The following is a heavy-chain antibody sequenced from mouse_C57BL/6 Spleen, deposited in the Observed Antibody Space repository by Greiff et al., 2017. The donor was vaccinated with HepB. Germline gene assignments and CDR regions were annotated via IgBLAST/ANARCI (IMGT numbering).Heavy chain of an antibody. J-gene: IGHJ2*01. CDR1: GYSITSGYY. CDR3: AREGGYYGSQPCFDY. V-gene: IGHV3-6*01. D-gene: IGHD1-1*01. Sequence: EVKLMESGPGLVKPSQSLSLTCSVTGYSITSGYYWNWIRQFPGNKLEWMGYISYDGSNNYNPSLKNRISITRDTSKNQFFLKLNSVTTEDTATYYCAREGGYYGSQPCFDYWGQGTTLTVSS. CDR2: ISYDGSN.